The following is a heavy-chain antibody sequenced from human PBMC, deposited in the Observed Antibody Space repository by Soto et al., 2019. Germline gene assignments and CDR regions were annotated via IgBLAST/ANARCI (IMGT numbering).Heavy chain of an antibody. Sequence: PSETLSLTCTVSGGSISSGGYYWSWIRQHPGKGLEWIGYIYYSGSTYYNPSLKSRVTISVDTSKNQFSLQLNSVTPEDTAVYYCGRYSSGWYIDYWGQGTLVTVSS. V-gene: IGHV4-31*03. D-gene: IGHD6-19*01. CDR3: GRYSSGWYIDY. J-gene: IGHJ4*02. CDR1: GGSISSGGYY. CDR2: IYYSGST.